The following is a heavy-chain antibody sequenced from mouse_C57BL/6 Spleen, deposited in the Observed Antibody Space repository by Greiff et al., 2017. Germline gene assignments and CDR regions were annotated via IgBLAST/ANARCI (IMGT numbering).Heavy chain of an antibody. CDR1: GYAFSSSW. CDR3: ARDGGDFDY. Sequence: QVQLQQSGPELVKPGASVKISCKASGYAFSSSWMNWVKQRPGKGLEWIGRIYPGDGDTNYNGKFKGKATLTADKSSSPAYMQLSSLTSEDSAVYFCARDGGDFDYWGQGTTLTVSS. CDR2: IYPGDGDT. J-gene: IGHJ2*01. D-gene: IGHD1-1*02. V-gene: IGHV1-82*01.